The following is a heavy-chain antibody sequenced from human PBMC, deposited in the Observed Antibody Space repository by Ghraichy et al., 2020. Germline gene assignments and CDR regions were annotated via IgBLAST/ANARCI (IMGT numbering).Heavy chain of an antibody. CDR2: IFPILGIA. Sequence: SVKVSCKASGGTFSSYAISWVRQAPGQGLEWMGRIFPILGIANYAQKFQGRVTITADKSTSTAYMELSSLRSEDTAVYYCARDTKNGDYYFDYWGQGTLVTVSS. V-gene: IGHV1-69*04. J-gene: IGHJ4*02. CDR1: GGTFSSYA. CDR3: ARDTKNGDYYFDY. D-gene: IGHD4-17*01.